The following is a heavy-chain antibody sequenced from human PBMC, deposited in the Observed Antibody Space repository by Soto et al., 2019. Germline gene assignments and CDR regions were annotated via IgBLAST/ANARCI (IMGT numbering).Heavy chain of an antibody. V-gene: IGHV2-5*02. CDR3: AHAGDYDLLTFDH. CDR1: GFSLSTYHMG. D-gene: IGHD4-17*01. CDR2: IYWDDDN. J-gene: IGHJ4*02. Sequence: QITLKESGPTLVRPAQTLTLTCDFSGFSLSTYHMGVAWIRQPPAKALEWLALIYWDDDNRYSPSLKDRRAISKDTSSNQVVLTITNIDPGDSATYCCAHAGDYDLLTFDHWGPGTLVTVSS.